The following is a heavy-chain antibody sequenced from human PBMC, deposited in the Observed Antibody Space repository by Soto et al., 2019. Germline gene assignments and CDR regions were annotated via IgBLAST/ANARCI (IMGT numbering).Heavy chain of an antibody. J-gene: IGHJ4*02. V-gene: IGHV3-23*01. CDR3: AKDLTEASDY. CDR1: GFTFTRYS. D-gene: IGHD1-20*01. CDR2: ISASGGSI. Sequence: HPGGSLRLSCAASGFTFTRYSMNWVRQAPGKGLAWVSSISASGGSIYYADSVKGRFTISRDNSKNTLYLQVNSLRAEDTAVYYCAKDLTEASDYWGQGTLVTVSS.